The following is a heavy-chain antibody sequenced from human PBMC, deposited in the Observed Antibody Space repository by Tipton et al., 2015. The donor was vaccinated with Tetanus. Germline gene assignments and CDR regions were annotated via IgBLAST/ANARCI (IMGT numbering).Heavy chain of an antibody. CDR1: GDSVSGYY. V-gene: IGHV4-39*01. J-gene: IGHJ3*01. CDR2: IYYSGSS. D-gene: IGHD4-17*01. CDR3: ARPSTTVTPRAFDV. Sequence: LRLSCTVSGDSVSGYYWGWIRQPPGKGLEWIGNIYYSGSSYYNPSLESRVTISLDTSKNRFSLKLTSVTAADAAVYYCARPSTTVTPRAFDVWGQGTMVTVSS.